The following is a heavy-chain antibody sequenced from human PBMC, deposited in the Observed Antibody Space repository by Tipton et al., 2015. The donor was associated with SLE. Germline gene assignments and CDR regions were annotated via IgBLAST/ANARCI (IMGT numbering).Heavy chain of an antibody. J-gene: IGHJ3*02. CDR2: INWSSDNI. CDR1: GFNFDDFA. CDR3: AKDVGSLADAFDI. D-gene: IGHD1-26*01. V-gene: IGHV3-9*01. Sequence: SLRLSCAASGFNFDDFAMHWVRQAPGKGLEWVSGINWSSDNIGYADSVKGRFTISRDNAKNSLYLQMNSLRVEDTALYYCAKDVGSLADAFDIWGQGSMVTVSS.